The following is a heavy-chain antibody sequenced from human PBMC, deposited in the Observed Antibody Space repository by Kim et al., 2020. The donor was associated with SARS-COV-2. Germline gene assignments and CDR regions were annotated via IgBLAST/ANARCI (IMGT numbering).Heavy chain of an antibody. V-gene: IGHV4-34*01. J-gene: IGHJ4*02. CDR2: SGST. D-gene: IGHD6-13*01. CDR3: ASGYSKPY. Sequence: SGSTNYNPSLKSRVTISVDTSKNQFSLKLSSVTAADTAVYYCASGYSKPYWGQGTLVTVSS.